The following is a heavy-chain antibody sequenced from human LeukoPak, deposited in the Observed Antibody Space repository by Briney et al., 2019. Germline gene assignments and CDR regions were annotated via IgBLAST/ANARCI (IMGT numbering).Heavy chain of an antibody. J-gene: IGHJ4*02. CDR1: GGPIIASY. CDR2: THYSGTG. D-gene: IGHD3-22*01. Sequence: PSETLSLTCAVSGGPIIASYWSWIRQPPGKGLEWIGYTHYSGTGNYNPSLKSRVTISIDTSKNRFSLRLTSVTAADTAVCYCARVRFYDTTGYSTSYYLDYWGQGALVTVSS. V-gene: IGHV4-59*01. CDR3: ARVRFYDTTGYSTSYYLDY.